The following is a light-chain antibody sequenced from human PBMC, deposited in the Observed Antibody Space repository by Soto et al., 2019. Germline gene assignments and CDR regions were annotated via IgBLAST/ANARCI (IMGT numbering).Light chain of an antibody. CDR1: SSDVGGYNY. CDR3: CSYAGSVVV. J-gene: IGLJ2*01. CDR2: DVS. Sequence: QSVLTQPRSVSGSPGQSVTISCTGTSSDVGGYNYVSWYQQHPGKAPKLMIYDVSKWPSGVPDRFSGSKSGNTASLTISGLQAEDEADYYCCSYAGSVVVFGGGTKLTVL. V-gene: IGLV2-11*01.